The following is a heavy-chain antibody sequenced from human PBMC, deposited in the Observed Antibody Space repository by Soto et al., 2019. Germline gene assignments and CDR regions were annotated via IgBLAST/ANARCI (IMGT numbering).Heavy chain of an antibody. D-gene: IGHD3-16*02. CDR1: GFTFSSYA. CDR3: AKDGTLGELSSEKDY. V-gene: IGHV3-23*01. CDR2: ISGSGGST. J-gene: IGHJ4*02. Sequence: GGSLRLSCAASGFTFSSYAMSWVRQAPGKGLEWVSAISGSGGSTYYADSVKGRFTISRDNSKNTLYLQMNSLRAEDTAVYYCAKDGTLGELSSEKDYWGQGTLVTVSS.